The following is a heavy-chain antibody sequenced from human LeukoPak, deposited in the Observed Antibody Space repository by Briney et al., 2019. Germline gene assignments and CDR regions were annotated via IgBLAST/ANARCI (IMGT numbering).Heavy chain of an antibody. CDR2: MYYSGIT. V-gene: IGHV4-39*01. CDR1: GGSISGSSYY. D-gene: IGHD1-7*01. J-gene: IGHJ4*02. CDR3: ARSNWDSNVGIDY. Sequence: PSETLSLTCTVSGGSISGSSYYWGWIRQPPGKGLEWIGTMYYSGITYYNPSLKSRVTTSVDTSKNQFTLKVSSVTAADTAVYYCARSNWDSNVGIDYWGQGILVIVSS.